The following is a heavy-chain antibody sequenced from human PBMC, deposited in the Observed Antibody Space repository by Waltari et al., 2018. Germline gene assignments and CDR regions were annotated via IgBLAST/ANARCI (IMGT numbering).Heavy chain of an antibody. D-gene: IGHD2-2*01. CDR1: GFTFSSYA. Sequence: EVQLLESGGGLVQPGGSLRLSCADSGFTFSSYAMSWVRAAPGKGLEWVSAISGSGGSTYYADSVKGRFTISRDNSKNTLYLQMNSLRAEDTAVYYCAKDRYCSSTSCSRADYWGQGTLVTVSS. CDR3: AKDRYCSSTSCSRADY. CDR2: ISGSGGST. J-gene: IGHJ4*02. V-gene: IGHV3-23*01.